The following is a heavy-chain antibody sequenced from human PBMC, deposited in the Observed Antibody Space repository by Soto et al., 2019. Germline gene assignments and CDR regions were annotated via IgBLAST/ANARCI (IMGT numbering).Heavy chain of an antibody. J-gene: IGHJ5*02. CDR1: GFTFSSYA. V-gene: IGHV3-15*07. CDR2: IKSKTDGGTT. CDR3: TTGEYSSSSGDLDP. D-gene: IGHD6-6*01. Sequence: PGGSLRLSCAASGFTFSSYAMNWVRQAPGKGLEWVGRIKSKTDGGTTDYAAPVKGRFTISRDDSKNTLYLQMNSLKTEDTAVYYCTTGEYSSSSGDLDPWGQGTLVTVSS.